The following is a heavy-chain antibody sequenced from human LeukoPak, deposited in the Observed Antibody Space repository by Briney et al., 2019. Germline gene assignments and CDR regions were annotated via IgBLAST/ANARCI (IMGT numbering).Heavy chain of an antibody. CDR3: ARTYLYDYVWGSYRQLDAFDI. CDR1: GYTFTSYD. J-gene: IGHJ3*02. CDR2: MNPNSGNT. D-gene: IGHD3-16*02. V-gene: IGHV1-8*03. Sequence: GPVKVSCKASGYTFTSYDINWVRQATGQGLEWMGWMNPNSGNTGYAQKFQGRVTITRNTSISTAYMELSSLRSEDTAVYYCARTYLYDYVWGSYRQLDAFDIWGQGTMVTVSS.